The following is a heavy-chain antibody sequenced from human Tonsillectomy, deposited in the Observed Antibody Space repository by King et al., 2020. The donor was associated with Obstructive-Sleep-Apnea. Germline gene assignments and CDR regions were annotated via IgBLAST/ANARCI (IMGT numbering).Heavy chain of an antibody. Sequence: VQLVESGGGLVQPGGSLRLSCAASGFTFSSYAMSWVRHAPGKGLEWVSAISGSGGSTYYADSVKGRFPISRDNSKNTLYLQLNSLRAEDTALYYCAKDSRITIPFLGASDYWGQGTLVTVSS. CDR1: GFTFSSYA. D-gene: IGHD3-3*01. J-gene: IGHJ4*02. CDR3: AKDSRITIPFLGASDY. CDR2: ISGSGGST. V-gene: IGHV3-23*04.